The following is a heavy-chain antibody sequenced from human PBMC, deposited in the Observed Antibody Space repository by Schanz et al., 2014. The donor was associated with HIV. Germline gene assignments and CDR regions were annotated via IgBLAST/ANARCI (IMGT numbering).Heavy chain of an antibody. CDR1: GFSFDTFG. CDR2: IWYDGSNK. CDR3: AKDRNYYDSRYRGKGNYYYYYGMDV. V-gene: IGHV3-33*06. J-gene: IGHJ6*02. D-gene: IGHD3-22*01. Sequence: QVQLVESGGGVVQPGRSLRLSCAGSGFSFDTFGIHWVRQAPGKGLEWVAAIWYDGSNKFYADSVKGRFTISRDNSKNTLYLQMNNLRAEDTAVYYCAKDRNYYDSRYRGKGNYYYYYGMDVWGQGTTVTVSS.